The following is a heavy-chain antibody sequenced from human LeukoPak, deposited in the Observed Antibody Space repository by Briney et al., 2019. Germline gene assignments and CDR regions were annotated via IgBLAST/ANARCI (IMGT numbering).Heavy chain of an antibody. V-gene: IGHV3-21*01. CDR2: ISSSSSYI. D-gene: IGHD3-9*01. J-gene: IGHJ4*02. CDR3: ARSLRYFDWLHDY. CDR1: GFTFSSYS. Sequence: GGSLRLSCAASGFTFSSYSMSWVRQAPGKGLEWVSSISSSSSYIYYADSVKGRFTISRDNAKNSLYLQMNSLRAEDTAVYYCARSLRYFDWLHDYWGQGTLVTVSS.